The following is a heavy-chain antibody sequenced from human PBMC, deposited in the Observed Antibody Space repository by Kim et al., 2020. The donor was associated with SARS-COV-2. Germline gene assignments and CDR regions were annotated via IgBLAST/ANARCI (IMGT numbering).Heavy chain of an antibody. CDR1: GDSVSSESTD. Sequence: SQTLSLTCAISGDSVSSESTDWNWIRQSPSRGLEWLGRAYYRSKWYIDYTVSVKSRLLISPDTSKNEFSLSLNSVTPEDTAIYYCARRTETAAFDIWGQG. CDR2: AYYRSKWYI. J-gene: IGHJ3*02. D-gene: IGHD1-1*01. V-gene: IGHV6-1*01. CDR3: ARRTETAAFDI.